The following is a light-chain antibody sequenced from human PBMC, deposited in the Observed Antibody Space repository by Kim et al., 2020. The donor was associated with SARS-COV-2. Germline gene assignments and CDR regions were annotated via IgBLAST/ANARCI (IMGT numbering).Light chain of an antibody. CDR2: GDH. CDR3: AAWDDRLGGPV. V-gene: IGLV1-44*01. CDR1: SSNIGTNT. J-gene: IGLJ2*01. Sequence: GQRVIVSCSGSSSNIGTNTVSWYQHLAGMAPKLLIHGDHQQPSGVPDRLSVSKSGTSASLAIGGLQSEDEAIFYCAAWDDRLGGPVFGGGTKVTVL.